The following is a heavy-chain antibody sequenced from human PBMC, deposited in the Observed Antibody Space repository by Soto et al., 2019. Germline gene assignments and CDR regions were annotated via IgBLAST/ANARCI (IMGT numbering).Heavy chain of an antibody. CDR3: ARGWLASAHWCFDP. V-gene: IGHV4-59*01. J-gene: IGHJ5*02. CDR2: IYYSGST. Sequence: PSETLSLTCTVSGDSINSYYWSWIRQPPGKGLEWLGYIYYSGSTNYNPSLKSRVTISVDTSKDHFSLKLSSVTAADTAVYYCARGWLASAHWCFDPWGQGTLVTVSS. CDR1: GDSINSYY. D-gene: IGHD6-13*01.